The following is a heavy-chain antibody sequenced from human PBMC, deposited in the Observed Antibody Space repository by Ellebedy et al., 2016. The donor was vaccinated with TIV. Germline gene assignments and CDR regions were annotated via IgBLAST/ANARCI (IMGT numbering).Heavy chain of an antibody. V-gene: IGHV4-34*01. CDR2: INHSGST. CDR3: ARVARWSYYYGMDV. Sequence: MPGGSLRLSCGVYGGPFSGYYWSWIRQPPGKGLEWLGEINHSGSTNYNPSVKSRITMSVDTHREQFSLKLSSVTAADTAVYYCARVARWSYYYGMDVWGQGATVTVSS. CDR1: GGPFSGYY. J-gene: IGHJ6*01. D-gene: IGHD4-23*01.